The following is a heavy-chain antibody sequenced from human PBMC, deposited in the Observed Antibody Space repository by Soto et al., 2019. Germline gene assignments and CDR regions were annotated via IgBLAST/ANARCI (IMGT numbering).Heavy chain of an antibody. Sequence: TSETLSLTCTVSGGSISSAGYYWSWIRQHPGKGLEWIGYIYFSGVTYYNPSLESRVTISVDMSKNQFSLRLSSVTAADTAVYYCARDPWRTPPEAAFDVWGQGTKVTVSS. D-gene: IGHD1-1*01. J-gene: IGHJ3*01. CDR2: IYFSGVT. CDR1: GGSISSAGYY. V-gene: IGHV4-31*03. CDR3: ARDPWRTPPEAAFDV.